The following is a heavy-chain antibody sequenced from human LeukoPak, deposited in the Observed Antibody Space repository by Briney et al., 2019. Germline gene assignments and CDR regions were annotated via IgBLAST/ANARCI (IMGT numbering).Heavy chain of an antibody. J-gene: IGHJ4*02. CDR1: GFTFSDHY. V-gene: IGHV3-72*01. D-gene: IGHD1-26*01. Sequence: PGGSLRLSCAASGFTFSDHYMDWVRQAPGKELEWVGRTGNKANSYTSEYAASVKGRFTISRDDSKNSLYLQMHSLKTEDTAVYYCARAYARDSGSYPQDYWGQGTLVTVSS. CDR3: ARAYARDSGSYPQDY. CDR2: TGNKANSYTS.